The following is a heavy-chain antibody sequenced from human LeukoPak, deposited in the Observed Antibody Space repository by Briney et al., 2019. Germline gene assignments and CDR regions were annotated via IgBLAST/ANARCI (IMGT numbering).Heavy chain of an antibody. D-gene: IGHD1-1*01. CDR2: IYYSGST. V-gene: IGHV4-59*04. CDR3: ATTTIRLGY. Sequence: SETLSLTCSVSGGSISSCYWSWIRQPPGRGLEWIGSIYYSGSTYYNPSLKSRVTISIDTSKNQFSLKLSSVTAADTAVYYCATTTIRLGYWGQGTLVTVPS. CDR1: GGSISSCY. J-gene: IGHJ4*02.